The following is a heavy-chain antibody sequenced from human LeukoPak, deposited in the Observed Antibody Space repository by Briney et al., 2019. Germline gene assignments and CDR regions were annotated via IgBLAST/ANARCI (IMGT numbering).Heavy chain of an antibody. J-gene: IGHJ4*02. CDR2: ISYDGSNK. V-gene: IGHV3-30*18. CDR3: AKSTTFFGVDFDY. D-gene: IGHD3-3*01. Sequence: GGSLRLSCAASGFTFSSYGMHWVRQAPGKGLEWVAVISYDGSNKYYADSVKGRFTISRDNSKNTLYLQMNSLRAEDTAVYYVAKSTTFFGVDFDYWGQGTLVPVSS. CDR1: GFTFSSYG.